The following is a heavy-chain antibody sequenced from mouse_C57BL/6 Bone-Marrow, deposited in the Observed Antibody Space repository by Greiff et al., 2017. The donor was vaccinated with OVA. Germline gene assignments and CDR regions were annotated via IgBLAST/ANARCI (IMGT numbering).Heavy chain of an antibody. CDR3: ALTANFDY. Sequence: EVKLQESGPGLVKPSQSLSLTCSVTGYSITSGYYWNWIRQFPGNKLEWMGYISYDGSNNYNPSLKNRISITRDTSKNQFFLKLNSVTTEDTATYYCALTANFDYWGQGITLTVSS. J-gene: IGHJ2*01. V-gene: IGHV3-6*01. D-gene: IGHD4-1*01. CDR2: ISYDGSN. CDR1: GYSITSGYY.